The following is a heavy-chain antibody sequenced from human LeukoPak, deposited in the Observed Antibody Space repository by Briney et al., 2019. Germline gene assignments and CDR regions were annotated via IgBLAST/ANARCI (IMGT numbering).Heavy chain of an antibody. CDR3: ARPECSGGSCYSLS. CDR1: GFTFSSYS. CDR2: ISSSSSTI. D-gene: IGHD2-15*01. V-gene: IGHV3-48*01. J-gene: IGHJ4*02. Sequence: PGGSLRLSCAASGFTFSSYSMSWVRQAPGKGLEWVSYISSSSSTIYYADSVKGRFTTSRDNATTSLYLQMNSLRAEDTAVYYCARPECSGGSCYSLSWGQGTLVTVSS.